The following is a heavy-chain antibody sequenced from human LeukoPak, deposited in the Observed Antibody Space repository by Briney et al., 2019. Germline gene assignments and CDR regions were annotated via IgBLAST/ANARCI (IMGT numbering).Heavy chain of an antibody. V-gene: IGHV3-74*01. CDR2: INSDGINT. CDR3: AKDPRYCSSTSCYEY. D-gene: IGHD2-2*01. J-gene: IGHJ4*02. CDR1: GFTFSNYW. Sequence: PGGSLRLFCAASGFTFSNYWMHWVRQAPGKGLVWVSRINSDGINTSYADSVKGRFTISRDNSKNTLYLQMNSLRAEDTAVYCCAKDPRYCSSTSCYEYWGQGTLVTVSS.